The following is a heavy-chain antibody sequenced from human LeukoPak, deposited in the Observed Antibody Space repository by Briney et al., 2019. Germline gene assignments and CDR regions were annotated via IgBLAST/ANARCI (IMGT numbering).Heavy chain of an antibody. Sequence: GGSLRLSCAASGFTFSSYWMSWVRQAPGKGLEWVANIKQDGSEKYYVDSVKGRFTISRDNAKNSLYLQMNSLRAEDTAVYYCAGAGYYDFWSGYQSGYWGQGTLVTVSS. CDR3: AGAGYYDFWSGYQSGY. CDR2: IKQDGSEK. V-gene: IGHV3-7*01. D-gene: IGHD3-3*01. CDR1: GFTFSSYW. J-gene: IGHJ4*02.